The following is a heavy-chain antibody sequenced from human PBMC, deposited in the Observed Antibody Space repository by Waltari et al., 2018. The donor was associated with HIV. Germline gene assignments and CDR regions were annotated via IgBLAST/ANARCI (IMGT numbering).Heavy chain of an antibody. J-gene: IGHJ4*02. CDR3: AREEGVGTFDY. D-gene: IGHD2-21*02. CDR1: GYTFTSYG. Sequence: QVQLVQSGAEVKKPGASVKVSCKASGYTFTSYGISWVRQAPGQGLEWMGWVSAYNGNTNYARKLQGRVTMTTEPSPSTAYRELRGLRSDDTAGYYCAREEGVGTFDYWGQGTLVTVSS. V-gene: IGHV1-18*01. CDR2: VSAYNGNT.